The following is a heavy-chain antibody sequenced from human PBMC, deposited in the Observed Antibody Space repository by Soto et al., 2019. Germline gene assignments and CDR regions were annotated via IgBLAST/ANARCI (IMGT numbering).Heavy chain of an antibody. CDR3: ARDYPLRGVKGNYYYYMDV. CDR1: GFTFSSYW. CDR2: IKQDGSEK. D-gene: IGHD3-10*01. Sequence: GGSLRLSCAASGFTFSSYWMSWVRQAPGKGLEWVANIKQDGSEKYYVDSVKGRFTISRDNAKNSLYLQMNSLRAEDTAVYYCARDYPLRGVKGNYYYYMDVWGKGTTVTVSS. V-gene: IGHV3-7*01. J-gene: IGHJ6*03.